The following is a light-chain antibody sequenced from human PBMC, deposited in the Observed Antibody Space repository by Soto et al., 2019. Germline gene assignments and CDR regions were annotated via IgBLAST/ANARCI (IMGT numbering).Light chain of an antibody. CDR2: ATS. CDR1: QSVSTN. V-gene: IGKV3-15*01. CDR3: QQYDNKPPIT. Sequence: EIVMTQSPATLSVSPGERATLSCRASQSVSTNLAWYQQQPGQAPRLLIYATSTRPTGIPDRFTGSGSGTEFTLTISSLQSEDFAVYHCQQYDNKPPITFGQGTRLEIK. J-gene: IGKJ5*01.